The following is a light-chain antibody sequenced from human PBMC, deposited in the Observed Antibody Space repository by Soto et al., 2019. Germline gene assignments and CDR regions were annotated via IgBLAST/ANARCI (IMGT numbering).Light chain of an antibody. V-gene: IGKV1-39*01. Sequence: DIQMTQSPSSLSASVGDRITITCRASQSISWKLNWYQQRLGKAPKLLIYAASSLQSGVSSRFSGSGSGTGFTLTISSLQPEDFAAYYCKQSFRRWTFGQGTKVEIK. CDR3: KQSFRRWT. CDR2: AAS. CDR1: QSISWK. J-gene: IGKJ1*01.